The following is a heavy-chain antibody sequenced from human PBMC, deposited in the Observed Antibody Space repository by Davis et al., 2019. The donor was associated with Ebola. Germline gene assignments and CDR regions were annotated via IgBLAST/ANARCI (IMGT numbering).Heavy chain of an antibody. Sequence: SVKVSCKASGGTFYSYAISWVRQAPGQGLEWVGGIIPIIARTDYAQKFQGRVTISADASTDTAYMELSSLRSEETAIYYCARGDIVTDQVEYFDYWGQGTLVTVSS. V-gene: IGHV1-69*13. J-gene: IGHJ4*02. D-gene: IGHD5-12*01. CDR2: IIPIIART. CDR3: ARGDIVTDQVEYFDY. CDR1: GGTFYSYA.